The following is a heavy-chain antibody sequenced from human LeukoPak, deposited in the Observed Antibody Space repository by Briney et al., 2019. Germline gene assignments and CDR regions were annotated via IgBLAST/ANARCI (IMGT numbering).Heavy chain of an antibody. D-gene: IGHD6-6*01. CDR1: GGTFSSYA. CDR3: ARNAGFASSSYYFDY. Sequence: ASVKVSCKASGGTFSSYAISWVRQAPGQGLEWMGGIIPIFGTANYAQKFQGRVTITADESTSTAYMELSSLRSEDTAVYYRARNAGFASSSYYFDYWGQGTLVTVSS. CDR2: IIPIFGTA. V-gene: IGHV1-69*13. J-gene: IGHJ4*02.